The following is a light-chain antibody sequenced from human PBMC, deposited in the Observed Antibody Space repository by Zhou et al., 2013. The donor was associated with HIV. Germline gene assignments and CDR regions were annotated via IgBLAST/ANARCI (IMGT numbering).Light chain of an antibody. CDR2: KAS. CDR1: QNISDW. Sequence: TQSPSILSASVGDRVTITCRANQNISDWLAWYQHKPGKAPNLVIYKASSLETGVPSRFSGRGFGTEFTLTIKSLQPDDFATYYCQQYSHFGQGT. J-gene: IGKJ2*01. CDR3: QQYSH. V-gene: IGKV1-5*03.